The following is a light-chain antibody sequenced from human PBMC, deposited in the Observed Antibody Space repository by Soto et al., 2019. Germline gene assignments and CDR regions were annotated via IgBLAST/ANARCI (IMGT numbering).Light chain of an antibody. J-gene: IGKJ5*01. CDR1: QSVSSSY. Sequence: EIVLTQSPGTLSLSPGARAPLSCRASQSVSSSYLAWYQQKPGQAPRLLIYGASSRATGIPDRFSGSGSGTDFTLTISRLEPEDFAVYYCQQYGSSPGITFGQGTRLEIK. V-gene: IGKV3-20*01. CDR2: GAS. CDR3: QQYGSSPGIT.